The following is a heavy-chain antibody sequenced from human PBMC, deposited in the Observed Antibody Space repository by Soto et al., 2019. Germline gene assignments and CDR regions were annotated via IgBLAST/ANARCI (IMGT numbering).Heavy chain of an antibody. CDR1: GFTFSSYW. J-gene: IGHJ4*02. CDR3: AKDGVAVAGD. V-gene: IGHV3-7*01. CDR2: MNQDGSEK. D-gene: IGHD6-19*01. Sequence: EVQLVESGGGLVRPGGSLRLSCAASGFTFSSYWMSLVRQAPGKGLEWVANMNQDGSEKYYVDSVKGRFTISRDNAKNSLYLQMNSLRAEDTAVYYCAKDGVAVAGDWGQGTLVTVSS.